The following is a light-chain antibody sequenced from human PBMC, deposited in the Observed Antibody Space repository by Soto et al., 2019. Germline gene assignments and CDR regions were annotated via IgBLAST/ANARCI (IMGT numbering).Light chain of an antibody. J-gene: IGLJ2*01. V-gene: IGLV2-14*01. CDR3: SSYTSSSTPLV. Sequence: QYALTQPASVSGSPGQSITISCTGTSSDVGGYNYVSWYQQHPGKAPKRMIYEVSNRPSGVSNRFSGSKSGNTASLTISGLQAEDEADYYCSSYTSSSTPLVFGGGTKVTVL. CDR2: EVS. CDR1: SSDVGGYNY.